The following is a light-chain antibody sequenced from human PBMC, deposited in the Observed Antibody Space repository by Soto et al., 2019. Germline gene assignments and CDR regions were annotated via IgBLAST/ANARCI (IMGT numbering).Light chain of an antibody. CDR2: HTS. Sequence: EIVMTQSPATLSVSPGESATLSCRASQSISGNVAWYQQKPGLAPRLLIYHTSTRATGVPARFSGSGSGTEFSLTSSSLQSEDSAVYFCQRYDNWPLTFGGGTKVEIK. CDR3: QRYDNWPLT. V-gene: IGKV3-15*01. J-gene: IGKJ4*01. CDR1: QSISGN.